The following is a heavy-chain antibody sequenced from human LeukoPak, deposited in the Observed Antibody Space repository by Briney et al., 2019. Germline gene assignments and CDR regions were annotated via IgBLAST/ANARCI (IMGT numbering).Heavy chain of an antibody. J-gene: IGHJ4*02. Sequence: ASVKVSCKISGYSLSDISIHWVRAAPGKELAWMGGFNSENNKTVYSQKFQGRVTMTEDTSADTAYMELTSLRSEDTAVYFSAPDRVYRSSGRSWGLFDYWGQGTLVIVSS. D-gene: IGHD6-19*01. CDR3: APDRVYRSSGRSWGLFDY. CDR2: FNSENNKT. V-gene: IGHV1-24*01. CDR1: GYSLSDIS.